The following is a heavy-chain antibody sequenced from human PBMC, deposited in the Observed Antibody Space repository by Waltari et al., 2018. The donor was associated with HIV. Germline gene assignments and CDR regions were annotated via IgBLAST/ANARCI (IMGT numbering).Heavy chain of an antibody. V-gene: IGHV3-30*01. D-gene: IGHD3-10*01. CDR3: ARSASGNYYQDPADT. Sequence: QVQLVAWGGGVVEPGGSLILSCTAPGSTFSDYAMHWVRQVPGTGLDWVAVLSHDGTKKYYGDSGKGRFTVSRDNSKNTLYLQMTSLTTDDTAMFYCARSASGNYYQDPADTWGQGTLVSVFS. CDR2: LSHDGTKK. CDR1: GSTFSDYA. J-gene: IGHJ5*02.